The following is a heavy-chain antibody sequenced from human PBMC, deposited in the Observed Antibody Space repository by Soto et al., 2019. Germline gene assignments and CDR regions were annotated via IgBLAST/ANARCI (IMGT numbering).Heavy chain of an antibody. D-gene: IGHD3-22*01. V-gene: IGHV1-69*12. CDR1: GGTFSNYG. Sequence: QVQLVQSGAEVKKPGSSMKVSCKASGGTFSNYGITWVRQAPGQGLEWMGGIIPIFGTANYAQKFQGRVTITADESTGTAYMELSSLRSEDTAMYYCARVAANRGYYYSFAYWGQGTLVTISS. CDR2: IIPIFGTA. CDR3: ARVAANRGYYYSFAY. J-gene: IGHJ4*02.